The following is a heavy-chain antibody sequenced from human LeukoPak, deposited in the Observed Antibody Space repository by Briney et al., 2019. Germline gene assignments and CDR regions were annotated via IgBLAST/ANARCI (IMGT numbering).Heavy chain of an antibody. CDR2: INPNIGGT. D-gene: IGHD5-24*01. V-gene: IGHV1-2*06. J-gene: IGHJ3*02. CDR3: ARVGDGLNDAFDI. Sequence: APVKVSCKASGYTFTRHYMHWVRQAPGQGLEWMGRINPNIGGTNYAQKFQGRVTMTRDPSISTIYMELSRLRSDDTAVYYCARVGDGLNDAFDIWGQGTMVTVSS. CDR1: GYTFTRHY.